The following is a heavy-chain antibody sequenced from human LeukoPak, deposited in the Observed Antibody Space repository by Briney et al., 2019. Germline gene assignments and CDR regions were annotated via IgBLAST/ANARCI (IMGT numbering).Heavy chain of an antibody. CDR1: GFTFSTYV. D-gene: IGHD3-22*01. V-gene: IGHV3-30*18. Sequence: QPGGSLRLSCAASGFTFSTYVMSWVRQAPGKGLEWVAVISYDGSNKYYADSVKGRFTISRDNSKNTLYLQMNSLRAEDTAVYYCAKSYYYDKLAYYWGQGTLVTVSS. J-gene: IGHJ4*02. CDR3: AKSYYYDKLAYY. CDR2: ISYDGSNK.